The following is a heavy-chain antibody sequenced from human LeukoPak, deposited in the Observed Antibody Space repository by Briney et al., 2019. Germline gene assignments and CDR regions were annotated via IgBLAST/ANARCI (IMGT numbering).Heavy chain of an antibody. CDR3: TTDRRDIVEEGY. V-gene: IGHV3-15*01. CDR1: GFTFSNAW. J-gene: IGHJ4*02. Sequence: GGSLRLSCAASGFTFSNAWMSWVRQAPGKGLEWVGRIKSKTDGGTTDYAAPVKGRFTISRDDSKNTLYLQMNSLETEDTAVYYCTTDRRDIVEEGYWGQGTLVTVSS. D-gene: IGHD2-15*01. CDR2: IKSKTDGGTT.